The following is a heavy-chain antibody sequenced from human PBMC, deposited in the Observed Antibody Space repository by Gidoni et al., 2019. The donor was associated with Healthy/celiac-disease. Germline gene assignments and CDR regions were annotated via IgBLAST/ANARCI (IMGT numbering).Heavy chain of an antibody. D-gene: IGHD6-19*01. J-gene: IGHJ5*02. CDR2: IFSNDEK. V-gene: IGHV2-26*01. CDR1: GFSLRNARMG. CDR3: ARRWEQWLVGDWFDP. Sequence: HVTLKESGPVLVKPTATLPLTCTVSGFSLRNARMGVSWIRQPPGKALEWLAHIFSNDEKSYSTSLKSRLTISKDTSKSQVVLTMTNMDPVDTATYYWARRWEQWLVGDWFDPWGQGTLVTVSS.